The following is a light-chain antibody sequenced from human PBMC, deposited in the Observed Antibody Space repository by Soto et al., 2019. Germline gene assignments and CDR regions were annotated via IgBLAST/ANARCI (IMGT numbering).Light chain of an antibody. J-gene: IGKJ5*01. CDR1: QGIGDT. CDR3: QQYAEGTPIT. CDR2: DTS. V-gene: IGKV3-15*01. Sequence: EVVMRQSPATLSVSPVEGATLSCRASQGIGDTLAWYQHKPGQTPRLLIYDTSTRATGVPTRFSGSGSGTDFTLTISRLESDDFALYYCQQYAEGTPITFGQGTRLEIK.